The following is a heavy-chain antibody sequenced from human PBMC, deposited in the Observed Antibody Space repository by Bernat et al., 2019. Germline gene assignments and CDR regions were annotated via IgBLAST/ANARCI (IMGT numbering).Heavy chain of an antibody. J-gene: IGHJ5*02. V-gene: IGHV3-33*06. CDR2: IWYDGSNK. CDR1: GFTFSSYG. D-gene: IGHD3-16*01. Sequence: QVQLVESGGGVVQPGRSLRLSCAASGFTFSSYGMHWVRQAPGKGLEWVAVIWYDGSNKYYADSVKGRFTISRDNSKNTLYLQMNSLRAEDTAVYYCANGGSTSFTWGQGTLVTVSS. CDR3: ANGGSTSFT.